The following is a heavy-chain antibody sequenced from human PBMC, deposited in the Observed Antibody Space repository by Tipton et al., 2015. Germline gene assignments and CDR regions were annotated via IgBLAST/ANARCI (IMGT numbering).Heavy chain of an antibody. D-gene: IGHD2-2*01. Sequence: GSLRLSCAASGFTFSSYSMNWVRQAPGKGLEWVSSISSSSSYIYYADSVKGRFTISRDNAKNSLYLQMNSLRAEDTAVYYCAQELVSRVVVPEPIGTMDVWGQGTTVTVSS. CDR3: AQELVSRVVVPEPIGTMDV. CDR2: ISSSSSYI. CDR1: GFTFSSYS. V-gene: IGHV3-21*01. J-gene: IGHJ6*02.